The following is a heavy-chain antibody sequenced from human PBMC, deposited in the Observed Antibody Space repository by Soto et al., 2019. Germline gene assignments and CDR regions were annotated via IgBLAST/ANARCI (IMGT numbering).Heavy chain of an antibody. Sequence: QLQLQESGPGLVKPSETLSLTCTVSDGSISSYDHYWGWIRQPPGKGLEWIGNIYCNGSTHYNPSLRCRVTMSEDTSTTQFSLMLSSVTAAYTAVYYCARSFVDRGQGTRVTVS. V-gene: IGHV4-39*01. CDR1: DGSISSYDHY. J-gene: IGHJ4*02. CDR3: ARSFVD. D-gene: IGHD5-12*01. CDR2: IYCNGST.